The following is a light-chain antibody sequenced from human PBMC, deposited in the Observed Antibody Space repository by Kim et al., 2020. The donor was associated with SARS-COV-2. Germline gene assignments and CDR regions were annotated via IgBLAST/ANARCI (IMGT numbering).Light chain of an antibody. V-gene: IGKV1-27*01. Sequence: ASVGDRVTITCRASQAISNYLAWYQQKPGQVPRLLIYAASNLQSGVPSRFSGRGSGTDFTLTISSLQPEDVATYYCQKYNSALRTFGQGTKVDIK. CDR2: AAS. CDR1: QAISNY. CDR3: QKYNSALRT. J-gene: IGKJ1*01.